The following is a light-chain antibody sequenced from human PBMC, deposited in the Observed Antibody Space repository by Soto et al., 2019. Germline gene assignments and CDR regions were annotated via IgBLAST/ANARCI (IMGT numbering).Light chain of an antibody. V-gene: IGLV2-23*01. CDR2: EGT. CDR3: CSYARSSILYV. CDR1: SSDVGSYNL. J-gene: IGLJ1*01. Sequence: QSALTQPASVSGSPGQSITISCTGTSSDVGSYNLVSWYQQYPGKAPKLMIYEGTKRPSGISNRFSGSKSGNTASLTISGLHAEDEADYYCCSYARSSILYVFGTGTKVTVL.